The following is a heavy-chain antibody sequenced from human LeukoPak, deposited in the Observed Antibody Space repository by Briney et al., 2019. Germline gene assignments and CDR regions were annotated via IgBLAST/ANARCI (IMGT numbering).Heavy chain of an antibody. CDR3: ARGIRYFDY. CDR2: ITSSSSSI. V-gene: IGHV3-48*02. J-gene: IGHJ4*02. CDR1: GFTFSSYS. Sequence: GGSLRLSCAASGFTFSSYSMNWVRQAPGKGLEWVSYITSSSSSIYYADSVKGRFTISRDNAKNSLYLQMSSLRDVDTAVYYCARGIRYFDYWGQGTLVTVSS. D-gene: IGHD5-18*01.